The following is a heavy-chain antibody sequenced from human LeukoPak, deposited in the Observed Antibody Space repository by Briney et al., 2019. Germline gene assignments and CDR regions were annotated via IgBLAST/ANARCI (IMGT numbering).Heavy chain of an antibody. CDR2: ISSNGGST. CDR1: GFTFSRYA. Sequence: GGSLRLSCAASGFTFSRYAMHWVRQAPGKGLEYVSAISSNGGSTYYANYVKGRFTISTDNSKNTLYLQMGSLRAEDMAVYYCARVGDSDVFDYWGQGTLVTVSS. CDR3: ARVGDSDVFDY. V-gene: IGHV3-64*01. D-gene: IGHD2-21*01. J-gene: IGHJ4*02.